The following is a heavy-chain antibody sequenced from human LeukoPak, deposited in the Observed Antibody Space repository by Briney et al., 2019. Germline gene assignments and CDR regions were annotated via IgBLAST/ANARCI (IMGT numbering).Heavy chain of an antibody. CDR3: ARDQDRDYVWGSYRSPGSN. J-gene: IGHJ4*02. Sequence: SVKVSCKASGGTFSSYAISWVRQAPGQGLEWMGGIIPIFGTANYAQKFQGRVTMTRDTSTSTVYMELSSLRSEDTAVYYCARDQDRDYVWGSYRSPGSNWGQGTLVTVSS. CDR1: GGTFSSYA. CDR2: IIPIFGTA. V-gene: IGHV1-69*05. D-gene: IGHD3-16*02.